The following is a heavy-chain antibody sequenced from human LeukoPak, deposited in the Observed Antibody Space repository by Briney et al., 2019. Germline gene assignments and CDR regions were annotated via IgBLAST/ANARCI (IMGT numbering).Heavy chain of an antibody. CDR1: GYSISSGYY. J-gene: IGHJ4*02. CDR3: AKQQWLDDY. CDR2: ISGSGGST. V-gene: IGHV3-23*01. D-gene: IGHD6-19*01. Sequence: ETLSLTCTVSGYSISSGYYWGWIRQPPGKGLEWVSAISGSGGSTYYADSVKGRFTISRDNSKNTLYLQMNSLRAEDTAVYYCAKQQWLDDYWGQGTLVTVSS.